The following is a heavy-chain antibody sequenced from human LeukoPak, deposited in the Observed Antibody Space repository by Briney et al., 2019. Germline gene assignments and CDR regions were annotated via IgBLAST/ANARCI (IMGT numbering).Heavy chain of an antibody. Sequence: ASVKVSCKASGYTFTGYYMHWVRRAPGQGLEWMGRINPNSGGTNYAQKFQGRVTMTRDTSISTAYMELSRLRSDDTAVYYCARDPMIVVVITEDDALDIWGQGTMVTVSS. CDR3: ARDPMIVVVITEDDALDI. CDR1: GYTFTGYY. J-gene: IGHJ3*02. CDR2: INPNSGGT. D-gene: IGHD3-22*01. V-gene: IGHV1-2*06.